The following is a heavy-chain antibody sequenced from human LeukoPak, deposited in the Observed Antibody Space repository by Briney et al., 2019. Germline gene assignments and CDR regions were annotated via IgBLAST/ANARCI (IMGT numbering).Heavy chain of an antibody. D-gene: IGHD3/OR15-3a*01. CDR2: IKQDGSEK. J-gene: IGHJ3*02. Sequence: GGSLRLCCAASGFTFSSYWMSWVRQAPGKGLEWVANIKQDGSEKYYVDSVKGRFTISRDNAKNSLYLQMNSLRAEDTAVYYCARLWSGYYLDAFDIWGQGTMVTVSS. CDR3: ARLWSGYYLDAFDI. V-gene: IGHV3-7*03. CDR1: GFTFSSYW.